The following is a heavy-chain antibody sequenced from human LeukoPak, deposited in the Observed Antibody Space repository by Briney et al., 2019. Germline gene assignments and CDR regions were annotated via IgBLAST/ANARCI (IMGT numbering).Heavy chain of an antibody. CDR1: GFTFDDYA. J-gene: IGHJ3*02. V-gene: IGHV3-9*01. D-gene: IGHD5/OR15-5a*01. CDR3: AKSEMSQIVLSAFDI. Sequence: GRSLRLSCAASGFTFDDYAMHWVRQAPGKGLGWVSGISWNSGSIGYADSVKGRFTISRDNAKNSLYLQMNSLRAEDTALYYCAKSEMSQIVLSAFDIWGQGTMVTVSS. CDR2: ISWNSGSI.